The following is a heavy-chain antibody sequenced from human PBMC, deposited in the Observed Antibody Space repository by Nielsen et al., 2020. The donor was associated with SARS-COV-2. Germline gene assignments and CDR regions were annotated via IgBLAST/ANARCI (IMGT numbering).Heavy chain of an antibody. J-gene: IGHJ5*02. V-gene: IGHV3-72*01. CDR2: TRNKAHSYTT. D-gene: IGHD1-7*01. CDR3: TRVGEAGTAQWFDP. Sequence: RQPPGKGLEWVGRTRNKAHSYTTEYAASVKGRFTISRDDSKNSLYLQMNSLKTEDTAVYYCTRVGEAGTAQWFDPWGQGTLVTVSS.